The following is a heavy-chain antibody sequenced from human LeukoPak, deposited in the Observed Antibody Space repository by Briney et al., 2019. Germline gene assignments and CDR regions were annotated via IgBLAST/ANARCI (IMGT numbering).Heavy chain of an antibody. V-gene: IGHV4-30-4*01. Sequence: SQTLSLSCTVSGGSISSDDNYWSWIRQPPGKGLEWIGYIYYSGSTYYNPSFKSRLTMSVDTSKNQFSLKLSSVTATDTAVYYCARSRGGYVAMLNYWGQGTLVTVSS. J-gene: IGHJ4*02. CDR1: GGSISSDDNY. CDR2: IYYSGST. CDR3: ARSRGGYVAMLNY. D-gene: IGHD5-12*01.